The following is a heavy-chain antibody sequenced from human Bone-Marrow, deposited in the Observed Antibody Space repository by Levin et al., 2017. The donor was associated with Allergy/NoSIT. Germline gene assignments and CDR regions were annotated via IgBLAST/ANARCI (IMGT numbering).Heavy chain of an antibody. CDR2: IKSKTDDGTT. J-gene: IGHJ5*02. Sequence: GESLKISCAASGLTFNNAWMSWVRQAPGKGLEWVGRIKSKTDDGTTNYAAPVKGRFTISRDDSKNTLYLQMNGLRPEDTAIYYCTTEEFCSGGSCYSASSGWFDPWGQGTPVTVSS. CDR1: GLTFNNAW. V-gene: IGHV3-15*01. D-gene: IGHD2-15*01. CDR3: TTEEFCSGGSCYSASSGWFDP.